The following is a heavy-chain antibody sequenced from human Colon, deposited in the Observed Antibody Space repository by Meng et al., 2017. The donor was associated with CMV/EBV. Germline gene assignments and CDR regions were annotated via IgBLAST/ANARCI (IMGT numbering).Heavy chain of an antibody. V-gene: IGHV3-48*03. Sequence: GGSLRLSCAASGFTFSSYEMNWVRQAPGKGREWLSYISSSGSADYADSVKGRFTISRDNTKNSLYLLMNSLRAEDTAVYYCATDLDGDQNYWGQGTLVTVSS. CDR2: ISSSGSA. J-gene: IGHJ4*02. D-gene: IGHD4-17*01. CDR3: ATDLDGDQNY. CDR1: GFTFSSYE.